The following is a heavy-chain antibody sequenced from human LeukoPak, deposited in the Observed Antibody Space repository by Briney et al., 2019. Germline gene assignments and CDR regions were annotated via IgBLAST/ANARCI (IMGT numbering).Heavy chain of an antibody. Sequence: GRSLRLSCAASGFTFSSYAMHWVRQAPGNGLEWVAVISYDGSNKYYADSVKGRFTISRDNSKNTLYLRMNSLRAEDTAVYYCARPMGLPYYFDYWGQGTLVTVSS. J-gene: IGHJ4*02. CDR2: ISYDGSNK. CDR3: ARPMGLPYYFDY. V-gene: IGHV3-30-3*01. CDR1: GFTFSSYA. D-gene: IGHD3-10*01.